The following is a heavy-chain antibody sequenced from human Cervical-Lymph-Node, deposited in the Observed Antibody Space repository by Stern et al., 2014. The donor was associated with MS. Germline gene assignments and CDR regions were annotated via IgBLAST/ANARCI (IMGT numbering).Heavy chain of an antibody. CDR1: GFTFSSYG. CDR3: ARGTSHYDSSGTDF. CDR2: FSYDGISK. Sequence: MQLVESGGGVVQPGTSLRLSCEASGFTFSSYGMHWVRQAPGKGLEWVAVFSYDGISKYYADSVSGRFPLSRDNSKNTLYLQMDSLRAGDTAVYYCARGTSHYDSSGTDFWGQGTLVTVSS. D-gene: IGHD3-22*01. J-gene: IGHJ4*02. V-gene: IGHV3-30*03.